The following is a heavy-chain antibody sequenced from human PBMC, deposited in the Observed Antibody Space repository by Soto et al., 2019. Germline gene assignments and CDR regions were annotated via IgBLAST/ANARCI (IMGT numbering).Heavy chain of an antibody. CDR3: AKGRSYYYHYVVDV. Sequence: PGGSLRLSCAASGFTFSSCAMGWVRQAPGKGLEWVSDIIDSGASTYYADSVKGRFTISRDNSKSTLYLQMNSLRAEDTALYYCAKGRSYYYHYVVDVWGQGTTVIVSS. J-gene: IGHJ6*02. V-gene: IGHV3-23*01. CDR1: GFTFSSCA. CDR2: IIDSGAST.